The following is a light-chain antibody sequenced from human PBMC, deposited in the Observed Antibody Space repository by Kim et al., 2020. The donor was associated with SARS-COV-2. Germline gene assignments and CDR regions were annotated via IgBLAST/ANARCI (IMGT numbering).Light chain of an antibody. CDR3: QAWDSSTGV. Sequence: VSPGQTASITCSGDKLGDKYACWYQQKPGQSPVLVIYQDSKRPSGIPERFSGSNSGSTATLTISGTQAVDEADYYCQAWDSSTGVFGTGTKVTVL. V-gene: IGLV3-1*01. J-gene: IGLJ1*01. CDR1: KLGDKY. CDR2: QDS.